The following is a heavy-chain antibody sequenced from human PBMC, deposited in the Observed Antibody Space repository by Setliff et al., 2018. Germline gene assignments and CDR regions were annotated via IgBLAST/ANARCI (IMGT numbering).Heavy chain of an antibody. CDR2: IYTSGST. CDR3: ARKGISALSGAFDM. J-gene: IGHJ3*02. D-gene: IGHD1-26*01. Sequence: SETLSLTCTVSGGSISNYYWSWIRQPAGKGLEWIGRIYTSGSTNYNPSLKSGVTMSVDTSKNQFSLKLSSVTAADTAVYYCARKGISALSGAFDMWGQGTMVTVSS. CDR1: GGSISNYY. V-gene: IGHV4-4*07.